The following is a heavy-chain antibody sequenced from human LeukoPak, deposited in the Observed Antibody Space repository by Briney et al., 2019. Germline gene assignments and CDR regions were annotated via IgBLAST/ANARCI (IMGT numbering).Heavy chain of an antibody. D-gene: IGHD3-10*01. CDR2: IKQDETEK. CDR1: GFTFSNFW. V-gene: IGHV3-7*03. J-gene: IGHJ5*02. CDR3: AKGPSEGWFGWFNA. Sequence: GGSLRLSCTASGFTFSNFWMGWVRQAPGKGLEWVANIKQDETEKFYLGSVKGRFTISRDNAKNSLYLQMNSLRAEDTAVYYCAKGPSEGWFGWFNAWGQGTLVTVSS.